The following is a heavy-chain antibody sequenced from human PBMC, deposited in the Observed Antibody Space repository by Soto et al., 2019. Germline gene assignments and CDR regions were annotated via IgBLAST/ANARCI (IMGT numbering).Heavy chain of an antibody. CDR3: AIPIVVVPATHYYYYGMDV. Sequence: SVKVSCKASGGTFSSYAISWVRQAPGQGLEWMGGIIPIFGTANYAQKFQGRVTITADESTSTAYMELSSLRSEDTAVYYCAIPIVVVPATHYYYYGMDVWGQGTTVTVSS. V-gene: IGHV1-69*13. CDR1: GGTFSSYA. J-gene: IGHJ6*02. CDR2: IIPIFGTA. D-gene: IGHD2-2*01.